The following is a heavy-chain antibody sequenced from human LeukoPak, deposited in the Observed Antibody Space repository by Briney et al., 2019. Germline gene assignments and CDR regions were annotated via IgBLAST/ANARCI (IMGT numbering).Heavy chain of an antibody. CDR3: ARDITIRGAFDI. V-gene: IGHV4-39*07. J-gene: IGHJ3*02. CDR2: IYYSGSI. D-gene: IGHD3-10*01. Sequence: SETLSLTCTVSGGSISSSSYYWGWIRQPPGKGLEWIGSIYYSGSIYYNPSLKSRFTISVDTSKNHFSLKLSSVTAADTAVYYCARDITIRGAFDIWGQGTMVTVSS. CDR1: GGSISSSSYY.